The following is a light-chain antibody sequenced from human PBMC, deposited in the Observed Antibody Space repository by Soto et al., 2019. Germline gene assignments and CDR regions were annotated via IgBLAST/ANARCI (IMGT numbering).Light chain of an antibody. CDR1: QSISNL. CDR3: QHYYSYSRT. J-gene: IGKJ1*01. CDR2: KAS. Sequence: DIQMTQSPSTLSASEGDRVTITCRPSQSISNLLAWYQQKPGKAPKLLIYKASTLASGVPSRFSGIISGTEFTLAIRSLQPDDFATYYCQHYYSYSRTFGQGTRVEIK. V-gene: IGKV1-5*03.